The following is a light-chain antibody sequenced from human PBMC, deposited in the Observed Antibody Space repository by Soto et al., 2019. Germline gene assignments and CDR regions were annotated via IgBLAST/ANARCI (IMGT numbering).Light chain of an antibody. J-gene: IGKJ4*01. Sequence: EIVMTQSPATLSVSPGERATLSCRASQSINNNLAWYQQKRGQGPRLLIYGASSRATGTPARFSGSGSGTEFTLTISSLQSEDFAIYYCQQYNDWPLTFGGVTKVEIK. CDR1: QSINNN. V-gene: IGKV3-15*01. CDR3: QQYNDWPLT. CDR2: GAS.